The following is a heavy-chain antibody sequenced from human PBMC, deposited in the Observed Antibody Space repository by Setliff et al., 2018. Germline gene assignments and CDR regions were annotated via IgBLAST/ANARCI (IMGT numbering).Heavy chain of an antibody. CDR1: GYSISSGYY. D-gene: IGHD3-10*01. CDR3: ARLWRRIQQIDY. J-gene: IGHJ4*02. Sequence: SETLSLTCAVSGYSISSGYYWGWIRQPPGKGLEWIGSIYHSGSTYYNPSLKSRVTISVDTSKNQFSLKLSSVTAAGTAVYYCARLWRRIQQIDYWGQGTLVTVS. V-gene: IGHV4-38-2*01. CDR2: IYHSGST.